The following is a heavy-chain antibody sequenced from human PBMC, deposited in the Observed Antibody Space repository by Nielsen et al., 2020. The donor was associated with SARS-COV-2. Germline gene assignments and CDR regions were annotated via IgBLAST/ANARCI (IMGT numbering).Heavy chain of an antibody. J-gene: IGHJ6*02. CDR2: IRSKTNNYET. Sequence: GESLKISCAASGFTFGDAIIHWVRQASGKGLEWVGRIRSKTNNYETSYAASVKGRFIISRDESKNVAYLQMNSLKTDDTAIYYCKHYYDMDVWGQGTTVTVSS. V-gene: IGHV3-73*01. CDR3: KHYYDMDV. CDR1: GFTFGDAI.